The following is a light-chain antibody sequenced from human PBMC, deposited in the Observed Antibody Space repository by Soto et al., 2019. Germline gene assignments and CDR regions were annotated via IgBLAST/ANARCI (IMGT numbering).Light chain of an antibody. CDR1: QGISSY. CDR3: QQSYSTTWT. CDR2: AAS. J-gene: IGKJ1*01. Sequence: AIRMTQSPSSLSASTVDRVTITCRASQGISSYLAWYQQKPGKAPKLLIYAASSLQSGVPSRFSGSGSETDFTLTISSLQPEDFATYSCQQSYSTTWTFGQGTKVDIK. V-gene: IGKV1-8*01.